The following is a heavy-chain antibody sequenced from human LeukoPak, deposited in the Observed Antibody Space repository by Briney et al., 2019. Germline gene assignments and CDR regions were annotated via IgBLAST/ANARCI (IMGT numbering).Heavy chain of an antibody. CDR2: ILNDGGST. CDR3: VRHNYGYDY. D-gene: IGHD5-18*01. V-gene: IGHV3-74*01. CDR1: GFTFNRYW. Sequence: HSGGSLILSCAASGFTFNRYWMHWVRQAPGEGPVWVAHILNDGGSTSYADSVKGRFTISRDDAKNTLSLQMNSLRAEDTAVYHCVRHNYGYDYWGQGTPVTVSS. J-gene: IGHJ4*02.